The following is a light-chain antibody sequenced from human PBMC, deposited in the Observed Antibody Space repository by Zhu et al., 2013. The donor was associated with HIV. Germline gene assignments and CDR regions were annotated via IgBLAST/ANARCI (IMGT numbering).Light chain of an antibody. Sequence: EIVLTQSPVTLSLSPGERATLSCRASQSVANSLAWYQQKPGQAPRLVIYGSSNRATGVPDRFSGSGSGTEFTLTISRLEPEDFAVYHCHQYGSSPPTFGQGTKVEIK. J-gene: IGKJ2*01. CDR2: GSS. V-gene: IGKV3-20*01. CDR3: HQYGSSPPT. CDR1: QSVANS.